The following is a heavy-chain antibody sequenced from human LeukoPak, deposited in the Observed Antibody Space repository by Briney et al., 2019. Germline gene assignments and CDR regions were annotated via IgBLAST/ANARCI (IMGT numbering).Heavy chain of an antibody. J-gene: IGHJ4*02. V-gene: IGHV3-30*18. CDR1: GFTFNNYG. CDR3: ANNLYGDYPDSFDH. CDR2: ISYDGTNK. Sequence: GRSLRLSCAASGFTFNNYGMHWVRQAPGKGLEWVAVISYDGTNKYYADSVKGRFTISGDNSKNTLYLQMSSLRAEDTAVYYCANNLYGDYPDSFDHWGQGTLVTVSS. D-gene: IGHD4-17*01.